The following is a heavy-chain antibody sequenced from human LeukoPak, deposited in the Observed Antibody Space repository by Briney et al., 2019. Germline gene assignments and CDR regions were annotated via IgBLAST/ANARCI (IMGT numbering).Heavy chain of an antibody. CDR2: IHDDGRT. Sequence: SETLSLTCSVSGGSMSDSITWGWVRQPPGRGLEWLANIHDDGRTAPNPSLRSRLTISQDRSKNQFSLKVSSVTAADTAFYYCAKVLTAAGLDLWGQGILVTVSS. J-gene: IGHJ5*02. D-gene: IGHD6-25*01. CDR1: GGSMSDSIT. CDR3: AKVLTAAGLDL. V-gene: IGHV4/OR15-8*01.